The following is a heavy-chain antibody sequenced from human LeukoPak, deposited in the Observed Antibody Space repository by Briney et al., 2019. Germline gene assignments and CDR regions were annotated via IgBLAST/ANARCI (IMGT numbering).Heavy chain of an antibody. J-gene: IGHJ4*02. D-gene: IGHD3-22*01. V-gene: IGHV3-23*01. Sequence: PGGSLRLSCAASGFTFSSYVMSWVRRAPGKGLEWVSAISGSGGSTYYADSVKGRFTISRDNSKNTLYMQMNSLRAEDTAVYYCAKSHDSHDTDYWGPGTLGTVSP. CDR3: AKSHDSHDTDY. CDR1: GFTFSSYV. CDR2: ISGSGGST.